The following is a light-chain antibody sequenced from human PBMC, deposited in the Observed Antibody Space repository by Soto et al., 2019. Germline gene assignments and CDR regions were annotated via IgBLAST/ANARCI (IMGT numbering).Light chain of an antibody. CDR2: GAS. CDR1: QNVGTR. CDR3: QPYENWPPIT. V-gene: IGKV3-15*01. J-gene: IGKJ4*01. Sequence: LVVTQSPATVSVSPGERVTLSCRASQNVGTRLAWYQQKPGQAPRLLIYGASSRATGISARFSGSGSGTDFTLTINNPQSEDSAVYYCQPYENWPPITFGGGAKIEIK.